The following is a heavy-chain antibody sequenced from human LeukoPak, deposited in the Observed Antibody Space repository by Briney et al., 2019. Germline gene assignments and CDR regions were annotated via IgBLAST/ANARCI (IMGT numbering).Heavy chain of an antibody. Sequence: ASVKVSCKASGYTFTGYYMHWVRQAPGQGLEWMGWINPNSGGTNYAQKFQGWVTMTRDTSISTAYMELSRLRSDDTAVYYCARGPGIAAAGTDYWGQGTLVTVSS. J-gene: IGHJ4*02. V-gene: IGHV1-2*04. CDR1: GYTFTGYY. CDR3: ARGPGIAAAGTDY. D-gene: IGHD6-13*01. CDR2: INPNSGGT.